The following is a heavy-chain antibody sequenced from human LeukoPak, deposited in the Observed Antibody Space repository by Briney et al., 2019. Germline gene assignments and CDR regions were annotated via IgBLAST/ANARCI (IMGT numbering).Heavy chain of an antibody. J-gene: IGHJ4*02. CDR2: VYYVGST. CDR1: GASIRSHH. D-gene: IGHD3-22*01. Sequence: PSETPSLTCTVSGASIRSHHWTWIRQPPGKGLEWIGNVYYVGSTSYSPSLKSRVTISLDTSKNQFSLEMNSVTAADTAVYYCARSGDSSAYYSFWGQGILVTVSS. CDR3: ARSGDSSAYYSF. V-gene: IGHV4-59*11.